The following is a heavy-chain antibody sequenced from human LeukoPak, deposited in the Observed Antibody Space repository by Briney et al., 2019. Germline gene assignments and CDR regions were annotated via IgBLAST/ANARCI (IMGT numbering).Heavy chain of an antibody. V-gene: IGHV3-23*01. Sequence: PGGSLRLSCAASGFTFSSYAMSWVRQAPGKGLEWVSAISGSGGSTYYADSVKDRFTISRDNSKNTLYLQMNSLRAEDTAVYYCAKPFWSVPLGPNYYYYYMDVWGKGTTVTVSS. CDR1: GFTFSSYA. J-gene: IGHJ6*03. D-gene: IGHD3-3*01. CDR3: AKPFWSVPLGPNYYYYYMDV. CDR2: ISGSGGST.